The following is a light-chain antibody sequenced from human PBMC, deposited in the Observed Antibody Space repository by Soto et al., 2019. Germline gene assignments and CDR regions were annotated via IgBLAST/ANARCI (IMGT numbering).Light chain of an antibody. CDR3: SSYTSSSTYV. Sequence: QSALTQPASVSGSPGQSITISCTGTSSDVGGYNYVSWYQQHPGKAPKLMISDDSNRPSGVSNRFSGSKSGNTASLTISGLQAEDEADYYRSSYTSSSTYVFGTGTKVTVL. V-gene: IGLV2-14*01. J-gene: IGLJ1*01. CDR1: SSDVGGYNY. CDR2: DDS.